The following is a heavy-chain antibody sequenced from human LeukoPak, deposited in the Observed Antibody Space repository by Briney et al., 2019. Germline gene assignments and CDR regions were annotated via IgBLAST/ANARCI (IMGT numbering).Heavy chain of an antibody. D-gene: IGHD1-1*01. CDR1: GYSISSGYY. J-gene: IGHJ4*02. V-gene: IGHV4-38-2*01. CDR2: IYHSGST. CDR3: ARRSTTGTPFDY. Sequence: SETPSLTCAVSGYSISSGYYWGWIRQPPGKGLEWIGSIYHSGSTYYNPSLKSRVTISVDTSKNQFSLKLSSVTAADTAVYYCARRSTTGTPFDYWGQGTLVTVSS.